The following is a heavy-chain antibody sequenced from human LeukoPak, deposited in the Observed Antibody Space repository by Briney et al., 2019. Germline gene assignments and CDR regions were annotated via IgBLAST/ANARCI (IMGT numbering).Heavy chain of an antibody. CDR3: AKDPGPYGGENYFDY. Sequence: GGTLRLSCAASGFTFSSYGMSWVRQAPGKGLEWVSAISGSGGSTYYVDSVKGRFTISRDNSKNTLYLQMNSLRAEDTAVYYCAKDPGPYGGENYFDYWGQGTLVTVSS. CDR1: GFTFSSYG. D-gene: IGHD4-23*01. V-gene: IGHV3-23*01. J-gene: IGHJ4*02. CDR2: ISGSGGST.